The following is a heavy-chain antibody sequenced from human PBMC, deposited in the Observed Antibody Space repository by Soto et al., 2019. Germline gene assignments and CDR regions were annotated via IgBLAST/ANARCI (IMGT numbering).Heavy chain of an antibody. CDR2: IIPIFGTV. Sequence: QVQLVQSGAEVKKPGSSVKVSCKASGGTFSNYPISWVRQAPGQGLEWMGGIIPIFGTVNYAQKFQGRVTITADESTSTAHMELSSLRSEYTAVYYCARGNHRWLQLWYFDLWGRGTLVTVSS. CDR1: GGTFSNYP. V-gene: IGHV1-69*12. D-gene: IGHD5-12*01. CDR3: ARGNHRWLQLWYFDL. J-gene: IGHJ2*01.